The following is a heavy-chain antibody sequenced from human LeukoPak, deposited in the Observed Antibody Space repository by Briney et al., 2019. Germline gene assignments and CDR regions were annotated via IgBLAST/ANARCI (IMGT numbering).Heavy chain of an antibody. V-gene: IGHV1-69*04. Sequence: ASVKVSCKTSGDTFSNFVISWVRQAPEQGLEWMARIIPKFDLTKFAQKFQGRVTITADKSTTTVYLELSNVRSNDTAVYYCTRDQNVRGVAAGMEGWFDPWGQGTLVTVSS. CDR1: GDTFSNFV. CDR3: TRDQNVRGVAAGMEGWFDP. J-gene: IGHJ5*02. D-gene: IGHD1-1*01. CDR2: IIPKFDLT.